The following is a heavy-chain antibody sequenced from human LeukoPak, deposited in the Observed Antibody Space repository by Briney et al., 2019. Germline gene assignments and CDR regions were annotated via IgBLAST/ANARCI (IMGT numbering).Heavy chain of an antibody. J-gene: IGHJ6*02. CDR3: ARVPPYYAYAMDV. CDR2: ISSSSSTI. V-gene: IGHV3-48*01. CDR1: GFTFSSYS. D-gene: IGHD3-22*01. Sequence: GGSLRLSCAASGFTFSSYSMNWVRQAPGKGLEWVSYISSSSSTIYYADSVKGRFTISRDNAKNSLYLQMNSLRAEDTAVYYCARVPPYYAYAMDVWGRGTTVTVSS.